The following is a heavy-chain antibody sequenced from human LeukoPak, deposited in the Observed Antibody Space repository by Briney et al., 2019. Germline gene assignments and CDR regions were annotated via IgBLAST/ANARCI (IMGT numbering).Heavy chain of an antibody. J-gene: IGHJ3*02. V-gene: IGHV3-7*01. Sequence: GGSLRLSCAASGLTFSSYWMSWVRQAPGKGLEWVANIKQDGSEKHYVDSVTGRFTISRDNTKNLLYLQMNSLRADDTAVYYCARDLAGPPQEAFDIWGQGTIVTVSS. CDR3: ARDLAGPPQEAFDI. CDR2: IKQDGSEK. CDR1: GLTFSSYW.